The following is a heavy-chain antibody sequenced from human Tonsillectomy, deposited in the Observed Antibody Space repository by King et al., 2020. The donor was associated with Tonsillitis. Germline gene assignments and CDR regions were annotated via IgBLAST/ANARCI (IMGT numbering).Heavy chain of an antibody. CDR3: ARGYGSGWGGYSYAMDV. CDR1: GGSFSSYY. CDR2: IHTNGIT. D-gene: IGHD6-19*01. Sequence: VQLQQWGAGLLKPSETLSLTCAVYGGSFSSYYWSWIRQPPGKGLEWFREIHTNGITKYKQPPKSRVTQSIETSNTQFSLKVTSVTAADTAVYFCARGYGSGWGGYSYAMDVWGQGTTVTVS. V-gene: IGHV4-34*01. J-gene: IGHJ6*02.